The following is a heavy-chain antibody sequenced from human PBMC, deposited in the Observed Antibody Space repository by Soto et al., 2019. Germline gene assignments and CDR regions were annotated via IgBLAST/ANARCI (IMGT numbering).Heavy chain of an antibody. CDR2: IYYSGST. Sequence: SETLSLTCTVSGGSISSSSYYWGWIRQPPGKGLEWIGSIYYSGSTYYNPPLKSRVTISVDTSKNQFSLKLSSVTAADTAVYYCASTYCTNGVCYTAIYRANDAFDIWGQGTMVTVSS. CDR3: ASTYCTNGVCYTAIYRANDAFDI. J-gene: IGHJ3*02. CDR1: GGSISSSSYY. D-gene: IGHD2-8*01. V-gene: IGHV4-39*01.